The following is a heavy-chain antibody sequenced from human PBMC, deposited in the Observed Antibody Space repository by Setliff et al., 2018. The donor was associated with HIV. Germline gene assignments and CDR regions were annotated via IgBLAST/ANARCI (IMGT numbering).Heavy chain of an antibody. CDR1: GYTLTELS. D-gene: IGHD2-21*02. CDR3: AHTSLLVTGHFQH. J-gene: IGHJ1*01. CDR2: FVLEHSET. Sequence: ASVKVSCKVSGYTLTELSIHWVRQAPGKGLEWMGGFVLEHSETIYAQKFQGRVTISTDGSFTTAYMELSSLRSEDTAMYYCAHTSLLVTGHFQHWGQGTLGTVSS. V-gene: IGHV1-24*01.